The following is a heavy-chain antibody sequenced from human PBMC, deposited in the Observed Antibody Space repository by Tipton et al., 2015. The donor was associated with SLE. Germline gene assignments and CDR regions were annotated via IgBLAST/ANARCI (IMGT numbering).Heavy chain of an antibody. J-gene: IGHJ4*02. CDR1: GGSFSGYY. CDR3: ARIWDCSGGSCSPDY. Sequence: TLSLTCAVYGGSFSGYYWSWIRQPPGKGLEWIGEINHSGSTNYNPSLKSRVTISVDTSKNQFSLKLSSVTAADTAVYYCARIWDCSGGSCSPDYWGQGTLVTVSS. V-gene: IGHV4-34*01. CDR2: INHSGST. D-gene: IGHD2-15*01.